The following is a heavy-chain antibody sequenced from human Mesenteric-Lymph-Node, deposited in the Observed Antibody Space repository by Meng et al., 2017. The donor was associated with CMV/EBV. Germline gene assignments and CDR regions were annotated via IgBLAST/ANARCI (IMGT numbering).Heavy chain of an antibody. CDR1: GFTFSTYA. CDR3: AREGAPIYCSSTSCYGNWFDP. V-gene: IGHV3-30*04. J-gene: IGHJ5*02. Sequence: GGSLRLSCAASGFTFSTYAMHWVRQAPGKGLEWVAIISYDGSSKYYADSVKGRFTISRDNSKSTLHLQMNSLRPEDTAVYYCAREGAPIYCSSTSCYGNWFDPWGQGTLVTVSS. CDR2: ISYDGSSK. D-gene: IGHD2-2*01.